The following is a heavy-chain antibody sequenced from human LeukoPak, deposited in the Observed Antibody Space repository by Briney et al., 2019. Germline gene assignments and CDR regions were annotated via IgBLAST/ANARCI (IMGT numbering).Heavy chain of an antibody. V-gene: IGHV4-4*09. J-gene: IGHJ4*02. CDR1: GGSISSYY. D-gene: IGHD6-6*01. Sequence: SETLSLTCTVSGGSISSYYWSWIRQPPGKGLEWIGYIYTSGSTNYNPSLKSRVTISVDTSKNQFSLKLSSMTAADTAVYYCASHSSSSSLFDYWGQGTLVTVSS. CDR3: ASHSSSSSLFDY. CDR2: IYTSGST.